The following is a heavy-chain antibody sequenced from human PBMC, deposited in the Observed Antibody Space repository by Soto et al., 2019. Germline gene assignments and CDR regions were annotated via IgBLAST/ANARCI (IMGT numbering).Heavy chain of an antibody. CDR2: SYFSGRT. CDR3: AKVLGTYRNNWFDP. CDR1: GGSIRNYY. Sequence: QVQLQESGPGLVKPSETLSLTCAVSGGSIRNYYWSWIRQPPGKALEWIGYSYFSGRTTYNPSLKSRVTMSVDMSTNQFSLKLASVTAADTAVYYCAKVLGTYRNNWFDPWGQGTLVTVSS. J-gene: IGHJ5*02. D-gene: IGHD3-16*02. V-gene: IGHV4-59*01.